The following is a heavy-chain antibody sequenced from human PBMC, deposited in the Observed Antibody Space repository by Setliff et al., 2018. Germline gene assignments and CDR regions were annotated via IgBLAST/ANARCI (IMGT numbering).Heavy chain of an antibody. CDR1: GYSFTDYW. Sequence: GESLKISCKGSGYSFTDYWIAWVRQTPGKGLEWMGTIYPGNADTRYSPSFQGQVTISTDTSINTAFLQWNNLKASDTAVYYCARRGERFFNWFEPWGQGTLVTVSS. V-gene: IGHV5-51*01. CDR2: IYPGNADT. CDR3: ARRGERFFNWFEP. J-gene: IGHJ5*02. D-gene: IGHD2-21*01.